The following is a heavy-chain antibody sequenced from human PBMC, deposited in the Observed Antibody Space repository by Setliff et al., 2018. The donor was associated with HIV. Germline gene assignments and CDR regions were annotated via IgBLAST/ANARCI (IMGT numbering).Heavy chain of an antibody. V-gene: IGHV4-31*03. D-gene: IGHD2-21*02. CDR2: LYHTGNT. J-gene: IGHJ4*02. CDR3: AGGRYFRDISDSRFDF. CDR1: GVSITTDGYF. Sequence: SETLSLTCSVSGVSITTDGYFWSWSRHYPGKGLEWIGYLYHTGNTYSNPSLASRLVMSLDPSKNQFSLKLNSMTAADTAMFYCAGGRYFRDISDSRFDFWGQGMLVTVS.